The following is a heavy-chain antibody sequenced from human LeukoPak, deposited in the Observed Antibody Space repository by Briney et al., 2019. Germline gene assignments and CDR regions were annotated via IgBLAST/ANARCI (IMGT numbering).Heavy chain of an antibody. CDR1: GGSISSSSYY. V-gene: IGHV4-39*01. Sequence: SETLSLTCSVSGGSISSSSYYWGWIRQPPGKGLEWIGSIYYSGFTYYNPSLKSRVTISVDTSKNQFSLKLSSVTAADTAVYYCARVLITMIDVVIPHGAFDIWGQGTLVTVSS. CDR2: IYYSGFT. CDR3: ARVLITMIDVVIPHGAFDI. D-gene: IGHD3-22*01. J-gene: IGHJ3*02.